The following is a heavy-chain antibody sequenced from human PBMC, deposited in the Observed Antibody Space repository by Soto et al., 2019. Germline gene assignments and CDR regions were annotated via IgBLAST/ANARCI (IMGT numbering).Heavy chain of an antibody. CDR2: ISGSGGST. CDR3: AKDIWQLVTPLSYYYGMDV. CDR1: GFTFSSYA. D-gene: IGHD6-6*01. V-gene: IGHV3-23*01. Sequence: GGSLRLSCAASGFTFSSYAMSWVRQAPGKGLEWVSAISGSGGSTYYADSVKGRFTISRDNSENTLYLQMNSLRAEDTAVYYCAKDIWQLVTPLSYYYGMDVWGQGTTVTVFS. J-gene: IGHJ6*01.